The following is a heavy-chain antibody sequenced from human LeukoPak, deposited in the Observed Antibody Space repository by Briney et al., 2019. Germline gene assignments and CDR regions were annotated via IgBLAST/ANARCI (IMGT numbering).Heavy chain of an antibody. CDR3: ARDRVYLGREDAFDI. Sequence: QPGGSLRLSCAASGFTFSNYWMHWVRQAPGKGLVWVSRIHSDGSATYYADSVRGRFTISRDNAKNTLYLQMNSLRAEDTAVYYCARDRVYLGREDAFDIWGQGTMATVSS. D-gene: IGHD7-27*01. J-gene: IGHJ3*02. CDR2: IHSDGSAT. CDR1: GFTFSNYW. V-gene: IGHV3-74*01.